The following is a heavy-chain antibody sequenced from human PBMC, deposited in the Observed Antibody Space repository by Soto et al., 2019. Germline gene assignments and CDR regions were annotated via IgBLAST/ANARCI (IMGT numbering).Heavy chain of an antibody. Sequence: SETLSLTCAVSGYSISSSNWWGWIRQPAGKGLEWIGYIYYSGSTYYNPSLKSRVTMSVDTSKNQFSLKLSSVTAVDTAVYYCARTRPWFGELSSGYYFDYWGKGTLVTVS. CDR2: IYYSGST. CDR1: GYSISSSNW. J-gene: IGHJ4*02. D-gene: IGHD3-10*01. CDR3: ARTRPWFGELSSGYYFDY. V-gene: IGHV4-28*01.